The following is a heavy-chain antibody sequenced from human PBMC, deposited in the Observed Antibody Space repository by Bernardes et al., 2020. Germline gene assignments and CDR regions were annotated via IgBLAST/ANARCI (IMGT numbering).Heavy chain of an antibody. CDR1: GFTFSSYA. Sequence: GGSLSPSCQVSGFTFSSYATSWVRQAPGNGLEWVSAISGSVGSTYYADSVKGRFTIARDNSKNTPYLQMNSLRAEDTAVYYCAKSNYPDIDYWGQATLVTVSS. D-gene: IGHD4-4*01. J-gene: IGHJ4*02. CDR2: ISGSVGST. V-gene: IGHV3-23*01. CDR3: AKSNYPDIDY.